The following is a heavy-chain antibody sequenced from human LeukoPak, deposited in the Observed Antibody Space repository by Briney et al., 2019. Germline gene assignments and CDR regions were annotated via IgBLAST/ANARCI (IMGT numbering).Heavy chain of an antibody. V-gene: IGHV3-9*01. J-gene: IGHJ4*02. CDR1: GFTFDDYA. CDR3: ARAGSMSGSYYY. Sequence: GGSLRLSCAASGFTFDDYAMHWVRQAPGKGLEWVSGISWNSGSIGYADSVKGRFTISRDNAKNSLYLQMNSLRAEDTAVYYCARAGSMSGSYYYWGQGTLVTVSS. D-gene: IGHD1-26*01. CDR2: ISWNSGSI.